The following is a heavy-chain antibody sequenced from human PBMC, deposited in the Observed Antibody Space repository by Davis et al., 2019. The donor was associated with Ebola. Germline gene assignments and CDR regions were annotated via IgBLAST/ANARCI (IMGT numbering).Heavy chain of an antibody. V-gene: IGHV5-51*01. D-gene: IGHD2-15*01. CDR1: GYSFTSYW. Sequence: GESLKISCMGSGYSFTSYWIGWVRQMPGKGLEWMGIIYPGDSDTRYSPSFQGQVTISADKSISTAYLQWSSLKASDTAMYYCARHEDCSGGSCYSDGRIGVWGQGTLVTVSS. CDR3: ARHEDCSGGSCYSDGRIGV. J-gene: IGHJ4*02. CDR2: IYPGDSDT.